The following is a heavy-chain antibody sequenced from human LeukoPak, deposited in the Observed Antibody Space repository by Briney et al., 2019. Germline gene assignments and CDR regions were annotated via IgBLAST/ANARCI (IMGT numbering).Heavy chain of an antibody. CDR1: GFTFDDYG. J-gene: IGHJ4*02. Sequence: RTGGSLRLSCAASGFTFDDYGMSWVRQAPGKGLEWVSGINWNGGSTGYADSVKGRFTISRDNAKNSLYLQMNSLRAEDTAVYYCARAYYYGSGSNYYFDYWGQGTLVTVSS. D-gene: IGHD3-10*01. CDR2: INWNGGST. CDR3: ARAYYYGSGSNYYFDY. V-gene: IGHV3-20*04.